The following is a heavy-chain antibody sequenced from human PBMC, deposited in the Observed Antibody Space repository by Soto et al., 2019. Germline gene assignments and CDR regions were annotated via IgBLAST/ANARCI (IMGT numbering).Heavy chain of an antibody. D-gene: IGHD2-15*01. J-gene: IGHJ4*02. CDR1: GGTFSSYA. Sequence: QVQLVQSGAEVKKPGSSLKVSCKSSGGTFSSYAISWVRQAPGQGLEWLGGIIPIFNKVNYAQKSQGRVTVTADDSTSTAYMELSRLRSDDTAVYYCARAPIRLCSGDNCYSGLDSWGQGTLVIVSS. V-gene: IGHV1-69*12. CDR2: IIPIFNKV. CDR3: ARAPIRLCSGDNCYSGLDS.